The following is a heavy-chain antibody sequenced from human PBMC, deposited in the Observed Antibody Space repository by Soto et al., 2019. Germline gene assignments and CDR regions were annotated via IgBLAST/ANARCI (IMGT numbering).Heavy chain of an antibody. D-gene: IGHD3-10*01. J-gene: IGHJ5*02. Sequence: SETLSLTCTVSGGSISSYYWSWIRQPPGKGLEWIGYIYYSGSTNYNPSLKSRVTISVDTSKNQFSLKLSSVTAADTAVYYCARAVLGGSGSYLFDPWGQGTLVTSPQ. CDR2: IYYSGST. CDR1: GGSISSYY. CDR3: ARAVLGGSGSYLFDP. V-gene: IGHV4-59*12.